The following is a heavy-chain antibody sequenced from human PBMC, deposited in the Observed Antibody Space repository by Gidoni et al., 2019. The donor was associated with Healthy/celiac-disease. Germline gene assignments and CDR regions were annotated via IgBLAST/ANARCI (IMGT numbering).Heavy chain of an antibody. CDR2: ISSSSSYI. Sequence: EVQLVESGGGLVKPGGSLRLSCAASGFTFSSYSMNWVRLAPGKGLEWVSSISSSSSYIYYADLVKGRFTISRDNAKNSLYLQMNSLRAEDTAVYYCAREYSSSWYGSGIHWGQGTLVTVSS. CDR1: GFTFSSYS. D-gene: IGHD6-13*01. CDR3: AREYSSSWYGSGIH. V-gene: IGHV3-21*01. J-gene: IGHJ4*02.